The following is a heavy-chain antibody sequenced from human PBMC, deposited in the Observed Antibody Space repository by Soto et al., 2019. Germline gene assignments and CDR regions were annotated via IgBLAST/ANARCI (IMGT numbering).Heavy chain of an antibody. D-gene: IGHD3-22*01. Sequence: QLQLQESGPGLVKPSETLSLTCTVSGGSISSSSYYWGWIRQPPGKGLEWIGSIYYSGSTYYNPSLKSRVNISVDTSKNQFSLKLSSVTAADTAVYYCASVLYYYDSSGYYYRGGYYYGMDVWGKGTTVTVSS. J-gene: IGHJ6*04. CDR2: IYYSGST. CDR1: GGSISSSSYY. V-gene: IGHV4-39*01. CDR3: ASVLYYYDSSGYYYRGGYYYGMDV.